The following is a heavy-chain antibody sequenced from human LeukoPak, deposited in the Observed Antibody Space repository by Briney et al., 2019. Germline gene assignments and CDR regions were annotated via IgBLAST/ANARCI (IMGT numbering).Heavy chain of an antibody. CDR3: ARAEPSRPFDY. CDR1: GGSISSSSYY. D-gene: IGHD1-14*01. J-gene: IGHJ4*02. V-gene: IGHV4-39*07. CDR2: IYYSGST. Sequence: PSETLSLTCTVSGGSISSSSYYWGWIRQPPGKGLEWIGSIYYSGSTNYNPSLRSRVTISLDTSKNQFSLNLNSVTSADTAVYYCARAEPSRPFDYWGQGTLVTVSS.